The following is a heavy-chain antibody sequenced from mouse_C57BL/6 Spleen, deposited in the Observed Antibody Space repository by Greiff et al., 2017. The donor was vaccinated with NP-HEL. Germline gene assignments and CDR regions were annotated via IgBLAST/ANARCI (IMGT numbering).Heavy chain of an antibody. CDR3: ARRGGYDDAMDY. V-gene: IGHV1-64*01. J-gene: IGHJ4*01. CDR1: GYTFTSYW. Sequence: VQLQQPGAELVKPGASVKLSCKASGYTFTSYWMHWVKQRPGQGLEWIGMIHPNSGSTNYNEKFKSKATLTVDKSSSTAYMQLSSLTSEDSAVYYCARRGGYDDAMDYWGQGTSVTVSS. CDR2: IHPNSGST. D-gene: IGHD2-2*01.